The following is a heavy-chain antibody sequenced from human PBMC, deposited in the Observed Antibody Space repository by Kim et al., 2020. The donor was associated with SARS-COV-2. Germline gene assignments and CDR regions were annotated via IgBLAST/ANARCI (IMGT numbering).Heavy chain of an antibody. CDR2: ISSSSSYI. J-gene: IGHJ4*01. CDR3: ASDAWAYGSRSYHLAY. CDR1: GFTFSSYS. Sequence: GGSLRLSCAASGFTFSSYSMNWVRQAPGKGLEWVSSISSSSSYIYSADSVKGRITISRDNAKKSLYLQINSMSAEATAVYYCASDAWAYGSRSYHLAYW. D-gene: IGHD3-10*01. V-gene: IGHV3-21*01.